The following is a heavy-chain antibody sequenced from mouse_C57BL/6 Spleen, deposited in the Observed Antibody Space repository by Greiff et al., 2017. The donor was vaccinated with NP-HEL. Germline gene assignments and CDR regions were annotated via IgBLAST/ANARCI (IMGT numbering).Heavy chain of an antibody. CDR3: TYYCGSSYAY. Sequence: VQLQQSGAALVRPGASVKLSCTASGFNIKDYYMHWVKQRPEQGLEWIGRIDPEDGDTEYAPKFQGKATMTADTSSNTAYLQLSSLTSEDTAVDYCTYYCGSSYAYWGQGTLVTVSA. V-gene: IGHV14-1*01. J-gene: IGHJ3*01. CDR1: GFNIKDYY. CDR2: IDPEDGDT. D-gene: IGHD1-1*01.